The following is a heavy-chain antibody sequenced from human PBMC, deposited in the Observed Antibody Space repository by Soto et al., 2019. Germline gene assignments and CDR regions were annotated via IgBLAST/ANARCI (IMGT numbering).Heavy chain of an antibody. CDR2: ISAYNGNT. J-gene: IGHJ6*02. CDR1: GYTFTSYG. V-gene: IGHV1-18*01. D-gene: IGHD3-3*01. CDR3: ARDKLGDGLLEWSRGAYYYYYGMDV. Sequence: QVQLVQSGAEVKKPGASVKVSCKASGYTFTSYGISWVRQAPGQGLEWMGWISAYNGNTNYAQKLQGRVTMTTDTSTSTAYMELRSLRSDDTAVYYCARDKLGDGLLEWSRGAYYYYYGMDVWGQGTTVTVSS.